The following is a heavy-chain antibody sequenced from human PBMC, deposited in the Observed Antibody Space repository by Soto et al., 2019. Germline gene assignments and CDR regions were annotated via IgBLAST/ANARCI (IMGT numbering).Heavy chain of an antibody. Sequence: QTLSLTCAISGDSVSSNTASWNWIRQSPSRGLEWLGRTYFRSKWYNDYAVSVKSRIIINPDTSNNQFSLQLNSVTPEDTAVYFCAKGDNLGPKTGYAFDPWGQGIMVTAPS. CDR1: GDSVSSNTAS. D-gene: IGHD5-12*01. J-gene: IGHJ5*02. V-gene: IGHV6-1*01. CDR3: AKGDNLGPKTGYAFDP. CDR2: TYFRSKWYN.